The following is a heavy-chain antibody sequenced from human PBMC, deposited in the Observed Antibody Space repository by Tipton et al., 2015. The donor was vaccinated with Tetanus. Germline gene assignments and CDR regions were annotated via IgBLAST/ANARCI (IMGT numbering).Heavy chain of an antibody. CDR3: ASAKYGFNSGRIYYGLDV. V-gene: IGHV1-69*06. J-gene: IGHJ6*02. CDR2: IIPIFGTI. D-gene: IGHD5-24*01. Sequence: QVQLVQSGAEVKKPGSSVKVSCKTSGGSFNTYITSWVRQAPGQGPEWMGGIIPIFGTITYAQKFQGRVTITADKSTNTAYMELSSLRSEDTAIYYCASAKYGFNSGRIYYGLDVWGQGTTVTVSS. CDR1: GGSFNTYI.